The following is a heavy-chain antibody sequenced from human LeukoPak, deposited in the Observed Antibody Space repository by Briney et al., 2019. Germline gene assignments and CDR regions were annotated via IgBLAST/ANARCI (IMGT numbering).Heavy chain of an antibody. Sequence: GGSLRLSCAASGFTFSGHWRSWVRQAPGKGLEWVVNINQGGSDKYYVDSVKGRFTISRDNANNLLYLQMNSLRGEDTAVYYCTRDRSRAEDDWGQGTLVTVSS. J-gene: IGHJ4*02. CDR3: TRDRSRAEDD. CDR2: INQGGSDK. V-gene: IGHV3-7*01. CDR1: GFTFSGHW. D-gene: IGHD1-14*01.